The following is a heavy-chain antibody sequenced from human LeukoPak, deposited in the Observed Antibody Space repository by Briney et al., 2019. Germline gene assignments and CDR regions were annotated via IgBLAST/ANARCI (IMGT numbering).Heavy chain of an antibody. V-gene: IGHV4-30-2*01. CDR2: IYHGGRT. D-gene: IGHD4-17*01. CDR3: ARTFQAPSYGDSDSRTKYPYSMDV. J-gene: IGHJ6*02. Sequence: SETLSLTCAVSGASIDAAGYSWNWIRQAPGKDLEWIGNIYHGGRTSYKSSLKSRVTISVDTSKNHFSLKLTSVTPADTAVYYCARTFQAPSYGDSDSRTKYPYSMDVWGQGTMVAVSS. CDR1: GASIDAAGYS.